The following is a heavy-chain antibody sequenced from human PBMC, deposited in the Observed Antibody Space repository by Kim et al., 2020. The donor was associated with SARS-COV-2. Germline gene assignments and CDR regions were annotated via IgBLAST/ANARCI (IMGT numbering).Heavy chain of an antibody. CDR3: SRKYYDRTSFLPLDY. CDR2: IYYNGGP. Sequence: SETLSLTCTASCVSIGTYDRGWIRQPPGKVLEWIGYIYYNGGPNYNPSLKSPFTISLDTSKHQLSLKLNSSTAADPAPYFSSRKYYDRTSFLPLDYSGPG. D-gene: IGHD3-22*01. J-gene: IGHJ4*02. CDR1: CVSIGTYD. V-gene: IGHV4-59*03.